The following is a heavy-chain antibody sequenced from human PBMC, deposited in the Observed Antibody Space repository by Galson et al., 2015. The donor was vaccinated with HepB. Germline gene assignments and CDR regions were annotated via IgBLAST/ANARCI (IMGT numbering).Heavy chain of an antibody. V-gene: IGHV3-23*01. CDR1: GFTFSSYA. Sequence: SLRLSCAASGFTFSSYAMSWVRQAPGKGLEWVSAISGSGGSTYYADSVKGRFTISRDNSKNTLYLQMNSLRAEDTAVYYCAKFPFSVPYSNYEWFDPWGQGTLVTVSS. D-gene: IGHD4-11*01. J-gene: IGHJ5*02. CDR3: AKFPFSVPYSNYEWFDP. CDR2: ISGSGGST.